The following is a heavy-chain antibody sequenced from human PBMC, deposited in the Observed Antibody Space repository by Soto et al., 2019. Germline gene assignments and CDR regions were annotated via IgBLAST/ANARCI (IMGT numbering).Heavy chain of an antibody. CDR1: GYSFSSYA. J-gene: IGHJ4*02. Sequence: ASVKVSCKASGYSFSSYAIHWVRQAPGQRLEWMGWINVGDGHTRYLEKFQGRVTITGDTSASTAYMELSSLRSDDTAVYYCAREPYGGYEYDFWGQGTLVTVSS. CDR2: INVGDGHT. CDR3: AREPYGGYEYDF. D-gene: IGHD4-17*01. V-gene: IGHV1-3*01.